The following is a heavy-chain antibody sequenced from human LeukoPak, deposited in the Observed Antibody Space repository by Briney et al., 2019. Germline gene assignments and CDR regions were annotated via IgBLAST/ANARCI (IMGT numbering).Heavy chain of an antibody. D-gene: IGHD3-10*01. V-gene: IGHV1-2*06. CDR3: ALLWFGELWTKDY. J-gene: IGHJ4*02. CDR2: INPKRGGT. Sequence: ASVKVSCKASGYSFTGYYMHWVRQAPGQGLEWMGRINPKRGGTNCAQKFQGRVTLTRDTSISTAHMELSRLTSDDTAVYYCALLWFGELWTKDYWGQGTLVTVS. CDR1: GYSFTGYY.